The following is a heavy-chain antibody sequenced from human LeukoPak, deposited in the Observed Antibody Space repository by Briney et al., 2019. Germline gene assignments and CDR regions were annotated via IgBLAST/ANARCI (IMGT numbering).Heavy chain of an antibody. D-gene: IGHD3-3*01. Sequence: SETLSLTCTVSGGSISSYYWSWIWQPPGKGLERIGYIYYSGSTNYNPSLKGRVTISVDTYKNQFSLKLSSVTAADTAVYYCARSHRSQIFGVVPYAFDIWGQGTMVTVSS. CDR1: GGSISSYY. J-gene: IGHJ3*02. CDR3: ARSHRSQIFGVVPYAFDI. CDR2: IYYSGST. V-gene: IGHV4-59*01.